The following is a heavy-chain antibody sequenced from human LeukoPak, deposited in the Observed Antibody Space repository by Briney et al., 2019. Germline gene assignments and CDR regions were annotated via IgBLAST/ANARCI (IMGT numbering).Heavy chain of an antibody. D-gene: IGHD3-10*01. CDR1: GFTFTDAW. Sequence: GGSLRLSCAGSGFTFTDAWMSWVRQAPGKGLEWVGRIKSKGSGGTTEYAALAKDRFTISRDDSQNTIYLQMNSLETEDTAVYYCTTLLWFGEYWGQGTLVTVSS. V-gene: IGHV3-15*01. CDR2: IKSKGSGGTT. J-gene: IGHJ4*02. CDR3: TTLLWFGEY.